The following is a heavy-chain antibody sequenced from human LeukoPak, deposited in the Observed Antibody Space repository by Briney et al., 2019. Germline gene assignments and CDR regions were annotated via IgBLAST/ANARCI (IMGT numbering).Heavy chain of an antibody. Sequence: SETLSLTCTVSGGSISSYYWSWIRQPAGKGLEWIGRIYTSGSTNYNPSLKSRVTMSVDTSKNQFSLKLSSVTAADTAVHYCARDIRGYSYGYSFDYWGQGTLVTVSS. V-gene: IGHV4-4*07. CDR2: IYTSGST. CDR1: GGSISSYY. CDR3: ARDIRGYSYGYSFDY. D-gene: IGHD5-18*01. J-gene: IGHJ4*02.